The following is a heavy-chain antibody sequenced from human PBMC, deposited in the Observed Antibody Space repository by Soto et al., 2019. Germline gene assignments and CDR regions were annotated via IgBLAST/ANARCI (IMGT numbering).Heavy chain of an antibody. Sequence: PAGSLRLSCAASGFTISDHYMTWVRQAPGKWLEWVSYISSEGTTTYYADPLSDRLPIYLANDKHSVYLQMNSLRADGSGVYYCARDLEGSGSHWLGYNFFAMDVWGQGTTVTVSS. CDR1: GFTISDHY. D-gene: IGHD3-10*01. CDR3: ARDLEGSGSHWLGYNFFAMDV. J-gene: IGHJ6*02. V-gene: IGHV3-11*01. CDR2: ISSEGTTT.